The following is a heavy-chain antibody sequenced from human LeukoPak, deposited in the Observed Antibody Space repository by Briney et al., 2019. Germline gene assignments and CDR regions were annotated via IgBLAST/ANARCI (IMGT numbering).Heavy chain of an antibody. J-gene: IGHJ5*02. D-gene: IGHD6-19*01. Sequence: PGGSLRLSCAASGFTISSYAMSWVRQAPGKGLEWVSSISSSNSYIYYADSVKGRFTISRDNAKNSLYLQMNSLRAEDTAVYYCARAHLEQWLVQGRGNWFDPWGQGTLVTVSS. CDR2: ISSSNSYI. V-gene: IGHV3-21*01. CDR3: ARAHLEQWLVQGRGNWFDP. CDR1: GFTISSYA.